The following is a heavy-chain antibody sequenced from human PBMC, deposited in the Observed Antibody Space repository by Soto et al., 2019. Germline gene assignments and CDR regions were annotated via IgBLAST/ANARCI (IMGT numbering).Heavy chain of an antibody. CDR3: AKKYPGTRPFDY. J-gene: IGHJ4*02. CDR2: IGTNSDT. Sequence: IGTNSDTYYADSVKGRFTISRDNFKTTLYLQMNSLRAEDTALYYCAKKYPGTRPFDYWGQGTLVTVSS. D-gene: IGHD2-2*01. V-gene: IGHV3-23*01.